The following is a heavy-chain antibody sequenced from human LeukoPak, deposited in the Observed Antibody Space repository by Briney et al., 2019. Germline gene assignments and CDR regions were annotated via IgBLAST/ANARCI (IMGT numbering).Heavy chain of an antibody. D-gene: IGHD2-8*02. V-gene: IGHV3-21*01. J-gene: IGHJ4*02. CDR1: GFTSSSFT. Sequence: GGTLRLSCAASGFTSSSFTMNWVPQAPGKGLEWVSSISISRSNIYYADSVKGRFTISRDNAKNSLYLQMNSLRAEDTAVYYCARVVPGTGFFYWGQGTLVTVSS. CDR3: ARVVPGTGFFY. CDR2: ISISRSNI.